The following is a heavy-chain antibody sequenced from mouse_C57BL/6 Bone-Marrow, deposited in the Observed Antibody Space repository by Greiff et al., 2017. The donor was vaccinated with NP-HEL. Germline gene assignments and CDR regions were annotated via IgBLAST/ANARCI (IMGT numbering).Heavy chain of an antibody. CDR1: GYTFTSYW. CDR2: IYPGSGST. J-gene: IGHJ3*01. D-gene: IGHD2-1*01. CDR3: ARRVYYGNQAWFAY. Sequence: QVQLQQPGAELVKPGASVKMSCKASGYTFTSYWITWVKQRPGQGLEWIGDIYPGSGSTNYNEKFKSKATLTVDTSSSTAYMQLSSLTSEDSAVYYCARRVYYGNQAWFAYWGQGTLVTVSA. V-gene: IGHV1-55*01.